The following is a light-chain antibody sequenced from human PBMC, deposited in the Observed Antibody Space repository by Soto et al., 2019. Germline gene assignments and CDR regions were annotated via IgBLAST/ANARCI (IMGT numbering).Light chain of an antibody. Sequence: DIQMTQSPSSLSASVGDRVTITCRASQSISSKLNWYQQKPGKVPVLLIYESSLLQSGVPSRFSGSGSGTDFTLTISSLQPEDFATYYCQHFKSFPITFGQGTRLEIK. V-gene: IGKV1-39*01. J-gene: IGKJ5*01. CDR1: QSISSK. CDR2: ESS. CDR3: QHFKSFPIT.